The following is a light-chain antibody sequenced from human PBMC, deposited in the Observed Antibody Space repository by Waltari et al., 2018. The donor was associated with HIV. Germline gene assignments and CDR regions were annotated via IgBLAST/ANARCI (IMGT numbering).Light chain of an antibody. J-gene: IGLJ2*01. Sequence: QSALTQPASVSGSPGQSITISCTGTTSDVGGYNSVSWYQQHPAKAPKLVILEVSSRPSGVSNCFSGSKSGNTASLTISGLQAEDEAYYYCSSYTSSDTVVFGGGTKVTVL. CDR2: EVS. V-gene: IGLV2-14*03. CDR3: SSYTSSDTVV. CDR1: TSDVGGYNS.